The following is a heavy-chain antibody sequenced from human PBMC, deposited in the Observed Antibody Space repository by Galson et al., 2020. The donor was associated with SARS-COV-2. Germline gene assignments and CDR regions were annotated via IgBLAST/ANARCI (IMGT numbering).Heavy chain of an antibody. D-gene: IGHD5-18*01. Sequence: GESLKISCAASGFAFSSYTMNWVRQAPGKGLEWVSVIYSGGSTYYADSVKGRFTISRDNSKNTLYLQMNSLRAEDTAVYYCARGAPGGYSYGYFDYWGEGTLVTVSS. CDR2: IYSGGST. J-gene: IGHJ4*02. CDR1: GFAFSSYT. CDR3: ARGAPGGYSYGYFDY. V-gene: IGHV3-53*01.